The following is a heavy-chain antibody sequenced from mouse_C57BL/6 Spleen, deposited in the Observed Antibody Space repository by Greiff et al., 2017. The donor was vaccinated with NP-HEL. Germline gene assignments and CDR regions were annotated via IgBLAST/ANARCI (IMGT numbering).Heavy chain of an antibody. CDR3: ARNYNWESEDYFDY. CDR1: GFSLTSYA. J-gene: IGHJ2*01. CDR2: IWTGGGT. D-gene: IGHD4-1*01. V-gene: IGHV2-9-1*01. Sequence: VMLVESGPGLVAPSQSLSITCTVSGFSLTSYAISWVRQPPGKGLEWLGVIWTGGGTNYNSALKSRLSISKDNSKSQVFLKMNSLQTDDTARYYCARNYNWESEDYFDYWGQGTTLTVSS.